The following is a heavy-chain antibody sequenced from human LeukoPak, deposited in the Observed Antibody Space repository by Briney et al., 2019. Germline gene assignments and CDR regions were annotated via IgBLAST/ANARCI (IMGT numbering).Heavy chain of an antibody. J-gene: IGHJ6*03. Sequence: GGSLRLSCAASGFTFSSYEMNWVRQAPGKGLEWVSYISSSGSTIYYADSVKGRFTISRDNAKNSLYLQMNSLRAEDTAVYYCTSDTFFNYYYMDVWGKGTTVTVSS. D-gene: IGHD3-3*01. V-gene: IGHV3-48*03. CDR2: ISSSGSTI. CDR3: TSDTFFNYYYMDV. CDR1: GFTFSSYE.